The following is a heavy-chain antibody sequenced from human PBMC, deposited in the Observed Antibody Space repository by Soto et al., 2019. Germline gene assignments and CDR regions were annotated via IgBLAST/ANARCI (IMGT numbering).Heavy chain of an antibody. CDR2: LSGSGNSV. Sequence: QVHLVESGGGLVKPGGSLRVSCAASGFTFSDHYMTWIRQAPGKGLESVAYLSGSGNSVNYAVSVKGRFTISRDNAKNSPYLQMNSLRADDTAIYYCSREPRLMDVWGQGTTVTVSS. V-gene: IGHV3-11*01. CDR3: SREPRLMDV. J-gene: IGHJ6*02. CDR1: GFTFSDHY. D-gene: IGHD3-22*01.